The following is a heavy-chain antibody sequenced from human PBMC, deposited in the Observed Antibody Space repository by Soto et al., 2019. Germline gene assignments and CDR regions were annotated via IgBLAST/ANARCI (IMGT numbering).Heavy chain of an antibody. D-gene: IGHD3-16*02. CDR3: TQRLSVGYGYYFDY. J-gene: IGHJ4*02. CDR1: GFTFSGSA. V-gene: IGHV3-73*01. Sequence: GGSLRLSCAAPGFTFSGSAMHWVRQASGKGLEWVGRIRSKANSYATAYAASVKGRFTISRDDSKNTAYLQMNSLKTEDTAVYYCTQRLSVGYGYYFDYWGQGTLVTVSS. CDR2: IRSKANSYAT.